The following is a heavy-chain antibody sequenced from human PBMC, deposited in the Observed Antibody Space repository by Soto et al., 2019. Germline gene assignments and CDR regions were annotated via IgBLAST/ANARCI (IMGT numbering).Heavy chain of an antibody. D-gene: IGHD6-13*01. CDR1: GGSISSYY. CDR3: ARVRQQLVLDY. CDR2: IYYSGST. V-gene: IGHV4-59*01. Sequence: SETLSLTCTVSGGSISSYYWSWIRQPPGKGLEWIGYIYYSGSTNYNPSLKSRVTISVDTSKNQFSLKLSSVTAADTDVYYCARVRQQLVLDYWGQGTLVTVSS. J-gene: IGHJ4*02.